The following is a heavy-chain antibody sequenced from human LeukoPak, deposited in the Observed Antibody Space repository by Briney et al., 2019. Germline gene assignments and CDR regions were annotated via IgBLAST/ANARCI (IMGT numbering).Heavy chain of an antibody. CDR1: GFTFSNFA. CDR2: ISGSGGST. V-gene: IGHV3-23*01. Sequence: GGSLTLSCAASGFTFSNFAMNWVRQAPGKGLEWVSTISGSGGSTYYADSVKGRFTISRDNSKNTLYLQMNSLRAEDTAVYYCAKMVHTEQWLVPFDYWGQGTLVTVSS. D-gene: IGHD6-19*01. J-gene: IGHJ4*02. CDR3: AKMVHTEQWLVPFDY.